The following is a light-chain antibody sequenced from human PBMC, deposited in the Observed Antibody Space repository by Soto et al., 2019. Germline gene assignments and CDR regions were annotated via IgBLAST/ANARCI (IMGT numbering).Light chain of an antibody. J-gene: IGKJ2*01. Sequence: EIVLTQSPGTLSLSPGERATLSCRASQSVSSNYLAWYQQKPGQAPRLLISGASSRATGIPDRFSGSGTGTDFTLTITRLEPEDFAVYYCQQYGTSLYTFGQGTKLEIK. CDR2: GAS. CDR3: QQYGTSLYT. CDR1: QSVSSNY. V-gene: IGKV3-20*01.